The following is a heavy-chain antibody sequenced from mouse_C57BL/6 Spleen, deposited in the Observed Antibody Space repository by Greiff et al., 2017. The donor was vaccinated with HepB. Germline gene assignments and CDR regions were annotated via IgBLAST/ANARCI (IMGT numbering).Heavy chain of an antibody. V-gene: IGHV1-5*01. CDR2: IYPGNSDT. J-gene: IGHJ4*01. CDR1: GYTFTSYW. Sequence: VQLQQSGPVLARPGASVKMSCKTSGYTFTSYWMHWVKQRPGQGLEWIGAIYPGNSDTSYNQKFKGKAKLTAVTTASTAYMELSSRTNEDSAVYYCTSIYCYAMDYWGQGTAVTVSS. CDR3: TSIYCYAMDY.